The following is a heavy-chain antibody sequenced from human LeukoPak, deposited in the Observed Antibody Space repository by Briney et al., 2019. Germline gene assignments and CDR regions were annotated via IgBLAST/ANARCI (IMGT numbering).Heavy chain of an antibody. CDR2: IKQDGTEK. J-gene: IGHJ3*01. Sequence: AGGSLRLSCAASGFTFSTYWMSWVRQAPGKGLEWVANIKQDGTEKYYVDSVKGRFTISRDNAKKSLYLQMNSLTAADTAVYYCARDPGVSDDWGTFDVWGQGTMVTVSS. CDR1: GFTFSTYW. V-gene: IGHV3-7*01. D-gene: IGHD3-16*01. CDR3: ARDPGVSDDWGTFDV.